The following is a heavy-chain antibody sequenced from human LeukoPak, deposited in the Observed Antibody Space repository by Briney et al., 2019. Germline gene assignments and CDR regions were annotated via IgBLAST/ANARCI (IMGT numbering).Heavy chain of an antibody. CDR3: AKDISSSPSGNIDY. J-gene: IGHJ4*02. CDR1: GFTFDDYA. Sequence: PGGSLRLSCAASGFTFDDYAMHWVRQAPGKGLEWVSGIRWNSGSIGYADSVKGRFTISRDNAKNSLYLQMNSLRAEDMALYYCAKDISSSPSGNIDYWGQGTLVTVSS. CDR2: IRWNSGSI. D-gene: IGHD6-6*01. V-gene: IGHV3-9*03.